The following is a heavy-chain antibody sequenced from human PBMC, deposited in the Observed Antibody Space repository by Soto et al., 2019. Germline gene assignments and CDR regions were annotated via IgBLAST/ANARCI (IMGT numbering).Heavy chain of an antibody. J-gene: IGHJ6*01. Sequence: PGGYLRLSCRASGVTFSGSAMHWVRHAAGKELEWVGRIRRKANSDATAYAGSVKGRFTISRDDSKNTAYLQMNSLKTEDTAVYFCTRRCREGFNRMPVCGQGRTVTVST. CDR1: GVTFSGSA. CDR3: TRRCREGFNRMPV. V-gene: IGHV3-73*01. CDR2: IRRKANSDAT.